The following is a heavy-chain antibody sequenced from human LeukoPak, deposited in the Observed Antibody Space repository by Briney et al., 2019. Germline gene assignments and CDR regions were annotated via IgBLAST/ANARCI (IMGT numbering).Heavy chain of an antibody. CDR2: IYHSGGT. CDR1: GYSISSGYY. Sequence: SETLSLTCAVSGYSISSGYYWGWIRQPPGKGLEWIGSIYHSGGTYYNPSLKSRVTISVDTSKNQFSLKLSSVTAADTAVYYSYYYDSSGYSVYWGQGTLVTVSS. CDR3: YYYDSSGYSVY. D-gene: IGHD3-22*01. V-gene: IGHV4-38-2*01. J-gene: IGHJ4*02.